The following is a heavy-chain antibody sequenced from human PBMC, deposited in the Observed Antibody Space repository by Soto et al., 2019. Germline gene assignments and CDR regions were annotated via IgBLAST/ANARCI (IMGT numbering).Heavy chain of an antibody. CDR1: NGSICSAIDY. J-gene: IGHJ5*02. V-gene: IGHV4-39*01. CDR3: ARNKSIAARPRGGNWFDP. Sequence: SETLSLTCTVSNGSICSAIDYWGWIRQPPGKGLEWIGSIYHSGSTYYNPSLQGRVTISVDTSKNQFSLKLSSVTAADTAVYYCARNKSIAARPRGGNWFDPWGQGTLVTVSS. CDR2: IYHSGST. D-gene: IGHD6-6*01.